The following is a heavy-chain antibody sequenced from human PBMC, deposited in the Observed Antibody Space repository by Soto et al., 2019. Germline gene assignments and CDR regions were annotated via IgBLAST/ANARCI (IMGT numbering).Heavy chain of an antibody. D-gene: IGHD6-19*01. J-gene: IGHJ4*02. Sequence: GGSLRLSCAASGFSFSAYAMHWVRRAPGKGLEWVAVISFDGSNKHYADSVKGRFTISRDNSKNTLYLQMNSLRPEDTAIYYCARDRRVGVAGFAVYFDYWGQGTLVTVSS. CDR2: ISFDGSNK. V-gene: IGHV3-30-3*01. CDR3: ARDRRVGVAGFAVYFDY. CDR1: GFSFSAYA.